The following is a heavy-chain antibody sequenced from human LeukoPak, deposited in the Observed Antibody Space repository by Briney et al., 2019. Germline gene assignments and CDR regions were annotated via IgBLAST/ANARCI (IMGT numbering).Heavy chain of an antibody. J-gene: IGHJ4*02. CDR1: GFTFSSYW. V-gene: IGHV3-7*03. CDR3: AKGRYSGTTYYFDY. Sequence: GGSLRPSCAASGFTFSSYWMSWVRQVPGKGLEWVANIKKDGSETYYVDSVKGRFTISRDNAKNSLYLQMNSLRAEDTAIYHCAKGRYSGTTYYFDYWGQGTLVTVSS. D-gene: IGHD5-12*01. CDR2: IKKDGSET.